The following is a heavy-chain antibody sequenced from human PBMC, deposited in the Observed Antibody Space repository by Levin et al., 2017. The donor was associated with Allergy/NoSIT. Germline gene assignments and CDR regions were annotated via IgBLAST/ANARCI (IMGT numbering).Heavy chain of an antibody. CDR2: ISYDGSNK. CDR1: GFTFSSYG. J-gene: IGHJ3*02. V-gene: IGHV3-30*18. Sequence: GESLKISCAASGFTFSSYGMHWVRQAPGKGLEWVAVISYDGSNKYYGDSVKGRFTISRDNSKNTLYLQMNSLRAEDTAVYYCAKGSDYDFWSGYSVNAFDMWGQGTMLTVSS. CDR3: AKGSDYDFWSGYSVNAFDM. D-gene: IGHD3-3*01.